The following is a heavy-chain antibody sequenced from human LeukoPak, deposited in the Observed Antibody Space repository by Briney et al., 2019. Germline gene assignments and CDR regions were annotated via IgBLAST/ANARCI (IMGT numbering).Heavy chain of an antibody. V-gene: IGHV1-18*01. CDR3: ARDRRGSSGWFDY. Sequence: GASVKLSCTASGGTFSSYAISWVRQAHGQGLEWMGWISAYNGNTNYAQKLQGRVTMTTDTSTSTAYMELRSLRSDDTAVYYCARDRRGSSGWFDYWGQGTLVTVSS. CDR1: GGTFSSYA. J-gene: IGHJ4*02. D-gene: IGHD6-19*01. CDR2: ISAYNGNT.